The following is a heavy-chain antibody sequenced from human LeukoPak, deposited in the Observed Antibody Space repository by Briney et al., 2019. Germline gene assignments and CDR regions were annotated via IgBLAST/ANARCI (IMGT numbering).Heavy chain of an antibody. J-gene: IGHJ4*02. CDR1: GFTFSSYS. CDR2: ISSSSSYI. D-gene: IGHD3-10*01. V-gene: IGHV3-21*04. Sequence: GGSLRLSCAASGFTFSSYSMNWVRQAPGKGLEWVSSISSSSSYIYYADSVKGRFTISRDNAKNSLYLQMNSLRAGDTAVYYCARGGKDYFDYWGQGTLVTVSS. CDR3: ARGGKDYFDY.